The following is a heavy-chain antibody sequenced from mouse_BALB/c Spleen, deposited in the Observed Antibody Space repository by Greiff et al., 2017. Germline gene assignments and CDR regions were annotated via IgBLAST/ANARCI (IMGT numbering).Heavy chain of an antibody. J-gene: IGHJ3*01. CDR1: GDSITSGY. V-gene: IGHV3-8*02. Sequence: EVKLQESGPSLVKPSQTLSLTCSVTGDSITSGYWNWIRKFPGNKLEYMGYISYSGSTYYNPSLKSRISITRDTSKNQYYLQLNSVTTEDTATYYCARRDDDYDVGFAYWGQGTLVTVSA. D-gene: IGHD2-4*01. CDR2: ISYSGST. CDR3: ARRDDDYDVGFAY.